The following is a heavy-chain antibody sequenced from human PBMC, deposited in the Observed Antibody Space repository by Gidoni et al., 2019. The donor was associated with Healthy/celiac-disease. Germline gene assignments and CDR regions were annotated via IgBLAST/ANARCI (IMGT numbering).Heavy chain of an antibody. Sequence: QLQLQESGPGLVKPSETLSLTCTVSGGSISSSSYYWGWIRQPPGKGLEWIGSIYYSGSTYYNPSLKSRVTISVDTSKNQFSLKLSSVTAADTAVYYCAHYGDSNWFDPWGQGTLVTVSS. V-gene: IGHV4-39*01. CDR1: GGSISSSSYY. J-gene: IGHJ5*02. D-gene: IGHD4-17*01. CDR2: IYYSGST. CDR3: AHYGDSNWFDP.